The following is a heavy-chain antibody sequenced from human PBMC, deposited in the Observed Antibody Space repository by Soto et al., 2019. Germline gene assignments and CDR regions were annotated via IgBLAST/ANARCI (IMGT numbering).Heavy chain of an antibody. Sequence: EVQLVESGGGLVQPGRSLRLSCAASGFTFDDYAMHWVRQAPGKGLEWVSGISWNSGSIGYADSVKGRFIISRDNAKNSLYLQMNSLRAEDTALYYCAKGGLLWFGESYYYGMDVWGQGPTVSVSS. CDR2: ISWNSGSI. CDR3: AKGGLLWFGESYYYGMDV. D-gene: IGHD3-10*01. V-gene: IGHV3-9*01. CDR1: GFTFDDYA. J-gene: IGHJ6*02.